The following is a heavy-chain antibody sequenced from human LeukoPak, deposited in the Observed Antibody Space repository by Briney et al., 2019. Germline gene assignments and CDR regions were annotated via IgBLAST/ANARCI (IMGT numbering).Heavy chain of an antibody. CDR3: ARVNMWELLYYFDY. V-gene: IGHV4-4*07. CDR2: ISGSGTI. J-gene: IGHJ4*02. Sequence: SETLSLTCTVSGGSIHSYWSWIRQPAGKGLEWIGRISGSGTITYNPALQSRLTISIDTSKNQFSLKLMSVTAADTAVYYCARVNMWELLYYFDYWGQGTLVTVSS. CDR1: GGSIHSY. D-gene: IGHD1-26*01.